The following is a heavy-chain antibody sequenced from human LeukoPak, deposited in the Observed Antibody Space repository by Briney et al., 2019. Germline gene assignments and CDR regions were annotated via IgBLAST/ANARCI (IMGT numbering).Heavy chain of an antibody. V-gene: IGHV4-34*01. CDR1: GGSFSGYY. Sequence: SETLSLTCAVYGGSFSGYYWSWIRQPPGKGLEWIGEINHSGSTNYNPSLKSRVTISVGTSKNQFSLKLSSVTAADTAVYYCARSGSGMGFTFGGVINYWGQGTLVTVSS. D-gene: IGHD3-16*01. CDR2: INHSGST. CDR3: ARSGSGMGFTFGGVINY. J-gene: IGHJ4*02.